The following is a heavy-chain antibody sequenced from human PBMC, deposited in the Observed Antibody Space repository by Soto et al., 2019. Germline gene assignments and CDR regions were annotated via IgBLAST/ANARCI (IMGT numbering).Heavy chain of an antibody. V-gene: IGHV1-46*03. D-gene: IGHD2-21*02. CDR2: INPRAGST. Sequence: QVQLVQSGAEVKKPGASVKVSCKASGYTFTSNFIHWVRQAPGQGLEWMGEINPRAGSTTYAQKFQGRLTVTRDTSTSTVYMNLSSLTSDDTAVYYCTILRLLKGAFDVWGQGTMVTVSS. CDR1: GYTFTSNF. CDR3: TILRLLKGAFDV. J-gene: IGHJ3*01.